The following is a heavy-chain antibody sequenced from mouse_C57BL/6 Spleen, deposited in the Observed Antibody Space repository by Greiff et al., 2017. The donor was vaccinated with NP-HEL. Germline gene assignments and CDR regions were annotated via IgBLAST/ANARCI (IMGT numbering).Heavy chain of an antibody. CDR2: ISDGGSYT. V-gene: IGHV5-4*01. CDR1: GFTFSSYA. CDR3: ARDRGLLGAMDY. J-gene: IGHJ4*01. Sequence: EVKLVESGGGLVKPGGSLKLSCAASGFTFSSYAMSWVRQTPEKRLEWVATISDGGSYTYYPDNVKGRFTISRDNAKNNLYLQMSHLKSEDTAMYYCARDRGLLGAMDYWGQGTSVTVSS. D-gene: IGHD2-3*01.